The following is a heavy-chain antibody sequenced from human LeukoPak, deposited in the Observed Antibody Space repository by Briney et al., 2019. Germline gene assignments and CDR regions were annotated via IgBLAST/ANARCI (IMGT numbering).Heavy chain of an antibody. Sequence: PSETLSLTCTVSGGSISSYYWSWIRQPPGKGLEWIGYIYYSGSTNYNPSLKSRVTISVDTSKNQFSLKLSSVTAADTAVYYCARAGQKIAVADYYYYYGMDVWGQGTTVTVSS. D-gene: IGHD6-19*01. CDR2: IYYSGST. J-gene: IGHJ6*02. V-gene: IGHV4-59*01. CDR3: ARAGQKIAVADYYYYYGMDV. CDR1: GGSISSYY.